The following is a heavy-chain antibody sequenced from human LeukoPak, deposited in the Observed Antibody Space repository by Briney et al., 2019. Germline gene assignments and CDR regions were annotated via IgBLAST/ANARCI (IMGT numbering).Heavy chain of an antibody. V-gene: IGHV1-69*04. Sequence: GASVKVSCKASGGTFSSYAISWVRQAPGQGLEWMGRIIPILGIANYAQKFQGRVTITRDTSASTAYMELSSLRSEDTAVYYCARDTLDCSGGSCYDYWGQGTLVTVSS. CDR2: IIPILGIA. CDR3: ARDTLDCSGGSCYDY. D-gene: IGHD2-15*01. J-gene: IGHJ4*02. CDR1: GGTFSSYA.